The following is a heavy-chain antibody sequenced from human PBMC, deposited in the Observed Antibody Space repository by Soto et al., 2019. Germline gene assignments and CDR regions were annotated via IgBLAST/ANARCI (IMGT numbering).Heavy chain of an antibody. D-gene: IGHD3-22*01. V-gene: IGHV3-23*01. CDR3: VKGSGYYYDSSGYYRLDY. CDR2: ISGSGGNT. CDR1: GFTFSSYA. Sequence: EVHLLESGGGLVQPGGSLRLSCAASGFTFSSYAMSWVRQAPGKGLEWVSAISGSGGNTFYADSVKGRFTISRDNSTITVYLQMNSLRAEDTAVYYCVKGSGYYYDSSGYYRLDYWGQGTLVTVSS. J-gene: IGHJ4*02.